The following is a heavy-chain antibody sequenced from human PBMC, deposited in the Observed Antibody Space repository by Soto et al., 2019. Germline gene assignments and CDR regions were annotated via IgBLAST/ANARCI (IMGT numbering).Heavy chain of an antibody. Sequence: SVKVSCKASGGTFSSYAISWVRQAPGQGLEWMGGIIPIFGTADYAQKFQGRVTMTRNTSISTAYMELSSLRSEDTAVYYCARGITGTLDYWGQGTLVTVSS. CDR3: ARGITGTLDY. CDR1: GGTFSSYA. J-gene: IGHJ4*02. D-gene: IGHD1-20*01. V-gene: IGHV1-69*05. CDR2: IIPIFGTA.